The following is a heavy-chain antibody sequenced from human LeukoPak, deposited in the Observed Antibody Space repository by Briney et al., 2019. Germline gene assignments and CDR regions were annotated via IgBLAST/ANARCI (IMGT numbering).Heavy chain of an antibody. CDR3: TKHSGSPVENRVYYYGMDV. Sequence: GGSLRLSCAASGFTFINAWMSWVRQAPGKGLEWVGRIKSKTDGGTTDYPTPMKGRFTISRDDSKNTLYLQMNSLKTEDTAVYYCTKHSGSPVENRVYYYGMDVWGQGTTVTVSS. J-gene: IGHJ6*02. D-gene: IGHD3-10*01. CDR2: IKSKTDGGTT. CDR1: GFTFINAW. V-gene: IGHV3-15*01.